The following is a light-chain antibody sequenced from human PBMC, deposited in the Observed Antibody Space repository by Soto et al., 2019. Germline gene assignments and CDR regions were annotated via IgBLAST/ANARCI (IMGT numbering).Light chain of an antibody. CDR3: RSYAGSNNFVV. Sequence: QSALTQPPSASGSPGQSVTISCTGTSSDVGGYNYVSWYQQHPGKAPKLMIYEVSKRPSGVPDRFSGSKSGNTASLTVSGLQAEDEADYYCRSYAGSNNFVVFGGGTKLTGL. CDR2: EVS. J-gene: IGLJ2*01. CDR1: SSDVGGYNY. V-gene: IGLV2-8*01.